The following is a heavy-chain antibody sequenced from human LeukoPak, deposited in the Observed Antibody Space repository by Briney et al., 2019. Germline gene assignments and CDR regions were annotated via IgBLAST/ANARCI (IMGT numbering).Heavy chain of an antibody. V-gene: IGHV1-46*01. CDR3: ARAPGYSSGWYHFQH. Sequence: VASVKVSCKASGYTFTSYYMHWVRQAPGQGLKWMGIINPSGGSTSYAQKFQGRATMTRDTSTSTVYMELSSLRSEDTAVYYCARAPGYSSGWYHFQHWGQGTLVTVSS. CDR2: INPSGGST. CDR1: GYTFTSYY. J-gene: IGHJ1*01. D-gene: IGHD6-19*01.